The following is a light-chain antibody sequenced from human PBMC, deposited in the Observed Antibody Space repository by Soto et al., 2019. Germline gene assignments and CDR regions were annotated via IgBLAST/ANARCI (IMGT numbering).Light chain of an antibody. CDR1: QSLSNS. Sequence: EIVLTQSPGTLSLSPGERATLSCRASQSLSNSELAWYQQKPGQAPRLLIYGASTRATGIPARFSGSGSGTEFTLTISSLQSEDFAVYYCQYYNNWLGAFGGGTKVDIK. J-gene: IGKJ4*01. V-gene: IGKV3-15*01. CDR2: GAS. CDR3: QYYNNWLGA.